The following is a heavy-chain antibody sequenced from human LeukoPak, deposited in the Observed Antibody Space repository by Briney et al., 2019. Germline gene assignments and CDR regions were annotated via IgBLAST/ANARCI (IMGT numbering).Heavy chain of an antibody. CDR3: ARSRVPDY. Sequence: SQTLSLTCTVSGDSVNNRAYYWSWIRQHPGKGLEWIGYVYNSGSTSYNPSLKSRVTILADTSKNQFSLNLSSVTAADTAVYYWARSRVPDYWGQGILVSVSS. CDR2: VYNSGST. V-gene: IGHV4-31*03. J-gene: IGHJ4*02. CDR1: GDSVNNRAYY.